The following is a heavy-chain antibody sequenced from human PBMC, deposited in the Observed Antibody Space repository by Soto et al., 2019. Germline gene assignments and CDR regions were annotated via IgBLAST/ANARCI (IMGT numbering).Heavy chain of an antibody. CDR1: GFTFSGSA. CDR3: TSYPIQH. CDR2: IRSRGNNYAT. J-gene: IGHJ1*01. V-gene: IGHV3-73*02. Sequence: EVQLVESGGGLVQPGGSLKLSCVTSGFTFSGSAIPWVRQSSGKGLEWLGRIRSRGNNYATTYAASVKGRFTFSRDESKKTAYMKLNSLKTEDTAVYICTSYPIQHWGQGTLVTVSS.